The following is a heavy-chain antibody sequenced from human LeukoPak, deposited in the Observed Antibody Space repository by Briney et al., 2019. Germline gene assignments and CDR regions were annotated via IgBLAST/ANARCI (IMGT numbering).Heavy chain of an antibody. J-gene: IGHJ6*03. CDR1: GGTFSSYA. V-gene: IGHV1-69*05. D-gene: IGHD6-6*01. CDR2: IIPIFGTA. Sequence: GASVTVSCKASGGTFSSYAISWVRQAPGQGLEWMGGIIPIFGTANYAQTFQGRVTITTDESTSTAYMELSSPRSEDTAVYYCAARDSSSSGSGGDYYYYYMDVWGKGTTVTVSS. CDR3: AARDSSSSGSGGDYYYYYMDV.